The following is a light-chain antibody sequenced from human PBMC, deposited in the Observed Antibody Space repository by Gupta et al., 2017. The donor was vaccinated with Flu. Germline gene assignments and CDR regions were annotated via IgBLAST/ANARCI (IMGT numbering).Light chain of an antibody. J-gene: IGLJ2*01. Sequence: QLVLTQSPSASASLGASVKLTCTLNSGHSHYAIAVNQEQPEKGPRFLMKLNGDGSHSKGDGTPDRFSRSSSWAERYLTLFSLQYEDEADYYGQTEGTGIQVVFGGGTKLTVL. CDR1: SGHSHYA. CDR2: LNGDGSH. V-gene: IGLV4-69*01. CDR3: QTEGTGIQVV.